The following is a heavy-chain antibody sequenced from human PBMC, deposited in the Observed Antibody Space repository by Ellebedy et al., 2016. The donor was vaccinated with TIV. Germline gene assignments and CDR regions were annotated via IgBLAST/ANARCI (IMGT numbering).Heavy chain of an antibody. CDR3: ARGYLENSFDY. D-gene: IGHD1-26*01. CDR1: GFVFNKYS. V-gene: IGHV3-48*02. J-gene: IGHJ4*02. CDR2: ISGDSGTI. Sequence: LSLTCXASGFVFNKYSMDWVRQAPGKGLEWVSFISGDSGTIYYADSVQGRFTISRDNAKNSLYLQMNNLRDEDTAVYYCARGYLENSFDYWGQGTLITVSS.